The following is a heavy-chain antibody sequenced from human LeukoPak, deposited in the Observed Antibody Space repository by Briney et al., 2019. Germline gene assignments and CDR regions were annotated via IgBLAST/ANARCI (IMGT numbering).Heavy chain of an antibody. J-gene: IGHJ4*02. CDR2: MNPSSGNT. CDR1: GYTFTSYD. CDR3: AREGGDSGYDPFDY. V-gene: IGHV1-8*01. D-gene: IGHD5-12*01. Sequence: ASVKVSCKASGYTFTSYDINWVRQATGQGLEWMGWMNPSSGNTGYAQKFQGRVTMTRNTSISTAYMELSSLRSEDTAVYYCAREGGDSGYDPFDYWGQETLVTVSS.